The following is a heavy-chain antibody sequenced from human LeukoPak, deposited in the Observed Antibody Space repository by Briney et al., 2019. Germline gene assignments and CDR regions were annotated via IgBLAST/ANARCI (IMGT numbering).Heavy chain of an antibody. Sequence: ASVKVSCKASGYTFTSYYMHWVRQAPGQGLEWMGIINPGGGSTSYAQKFQGRVTMTRDTSTSTVYMELSSLRFDDTAFYYCARAPMGTAPLYWGQGTLVTVSS. V-gene: IGHV1-46*01. CDR2: INPGGGST. D-gene: IGHD1/OR15-1a*01. CDR3: ARAPMGTAPLY. CDR1: GYTFTSYY. J-gene: IGHJ4*02.